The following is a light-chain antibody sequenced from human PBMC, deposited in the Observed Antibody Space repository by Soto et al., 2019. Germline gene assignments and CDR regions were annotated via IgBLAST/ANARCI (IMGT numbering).Light chain of an antibody. CDR3: SSYTSTSTRV. Sequence: LTQPAFVSGSPGQSITISCTGTSSDVGGYNYVSWYQHPPGKAPKLMISEVSNRPSGVSNRFSGSKSGNTASLTVSGLQAEDEADYYCSSYTSTSTRVFGTGTKVTVL. CDR2: EVS. J-gene: IGLJ1*01. V-gene: IGLV2-14*01. CDR1: SSDVGGYNY.